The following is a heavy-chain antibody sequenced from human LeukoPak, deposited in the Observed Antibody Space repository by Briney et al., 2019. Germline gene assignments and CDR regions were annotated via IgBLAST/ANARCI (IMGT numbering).Heavy chain of an antibody. Sequence: VSGPTLVNPTQTLTLTCTFSGFSLSTSGVGVGWIRQPPGKALEWLALIYWDDDKRYSPSLKSRLTITKVTSKNQVVLTMTNVDPVDTATYYCAHRPGGGYYALWGQGTLVTVSS. V-gene: IGHV2-5*02. CDR1: GFSLSTSGVG. J-gene: IGHJ4*02. CDR2: IYWDDDK. D-gene: IGHD3-3*01. CDR3: AHRPGGGYYAL.